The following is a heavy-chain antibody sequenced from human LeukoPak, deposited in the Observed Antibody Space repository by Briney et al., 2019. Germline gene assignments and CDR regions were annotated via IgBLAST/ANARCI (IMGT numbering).Heavy chain of an antibody. CDR3: AREGYCSSTSCWTLGDAFDI. CDR2: IYSGGST. D-gene: IGHD2-2*01. J-gene: IGHJ3*02. V-gene: IGHV3-53*01. Sequence: GGSLRLSCAASGFTVSSNYMSWVRQAPGKGLEWVSVIYSGGSTYYADSVKGRFTISRDNSKNTLYLQMNSLRAEDTAVYYCAREGYCSSTSCWTLGDAFDIWGQGTMVTVSS. CDR1: GFTVSSNY.